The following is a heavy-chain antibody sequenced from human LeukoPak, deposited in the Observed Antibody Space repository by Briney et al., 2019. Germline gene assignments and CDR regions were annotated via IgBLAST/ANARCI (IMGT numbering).Heavy chain of an antibody. CDR2: IYYSGST. CDR3: ARLNIVVVPAASVDI. J-gene: IGHJ3*02. CDR1: GGSISSSSYY. Sequence: PSETLSLTCTVSGGSISSSSYYWGWIRQPPGKGLEWIGSIYYSGSTYYNPSLKSRVTISVDTSKNQFSLKLSSVTAADTAVYYCARLNIVVVPAASVDIWGQGTMVTASS. D-gene: IGHD2-2*01. V-gene: IGHV4-39*01.